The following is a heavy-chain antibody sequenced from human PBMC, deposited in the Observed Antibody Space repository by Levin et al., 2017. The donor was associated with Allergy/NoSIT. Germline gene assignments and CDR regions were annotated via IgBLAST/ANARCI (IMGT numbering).Heavy chain of an antibody. V-gene: IGHV3-30-3*01. Sequence: PGGSLRLSCTASGFTFNNYAMHWVRQAPGKGLEWVAVISYDGTNKFYADSVKGRFTISRANSRDTLYLQMNSWTTDDTAVYYCARLGFGGGHSGGWQRPAGGVGFYLDYWGQGTLVPVSS. CDR2: ISYDGTNK. D-gene: IGHD6-19*01. CDR1: GFTFNNYA. J-gene: IGHJ4*02. CDR3: ARLGFGGGHSGGWQRPAGGVGFYLDY.